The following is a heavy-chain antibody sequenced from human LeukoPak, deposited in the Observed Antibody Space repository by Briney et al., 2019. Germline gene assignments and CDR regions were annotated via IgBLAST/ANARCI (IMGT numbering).Heavy chain of an antibody. D-gene: IGHD4-11*01. CDR1: GGSFSGYY. Sequence: PSETLSLTCAVYGGSFSGYYWSWIRQPPGKGLEWIGEINHSGSTNYIPSLKSRVPLSADTSKNQFSLKLSSVTAADTAVYYCARGVGVYSNYPTYYYYYYMDVWGKGTTVTVSS. CDR2: INHSGST. V-gene: IGHV4-34*01. J-gene: IGHJ6*03. CDR3: ARGVGVYSNYPTYYYYYYMDV.